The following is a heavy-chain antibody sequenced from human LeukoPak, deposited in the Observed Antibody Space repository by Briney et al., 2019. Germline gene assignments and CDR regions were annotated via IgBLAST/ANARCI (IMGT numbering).Heavy chain of an antibody. J-gene: IGHJ4*02. CDR3: ARLTPYSGSPLDDY. CDR1: GGSIGSISNY. D-gene: IGHD1-26*01. V-gene: IGHV4-39*01. CDR2: VSYSGST. Sequence: SETLSLTCTVSGGSIGSISNYWGWIRQPPGKGLEYIGSVSYSGSTYYNPSLKSRVTMSADTSKNQFSLKLSSVTAADTAVYYCARLTPYSGSPLDDYWGQGTLVTVSS.